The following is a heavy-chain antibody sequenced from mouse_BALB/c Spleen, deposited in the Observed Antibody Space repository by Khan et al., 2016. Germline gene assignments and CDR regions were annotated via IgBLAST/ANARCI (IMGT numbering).Heavy chain of an antibody. V-gene: IGHV7-3*02. CDR2: IRNKANGYTT. D-gene: IGHD2-4*01. Sequence: EVELVESGGGLVQPGGSLRLSCATSGFTFTDYYMSWVRQPPGKALEWLGFIRNKANGYTTEYSASVKGRLTISRDNSQSILYLQMNTLRAEDSATYYCARDDYDYAMNYWCQGTSVTVSS. CDR1: GFTFTDYY. CDR3: ARDDYDYAMNY. J-gene: IGHJ4*01.